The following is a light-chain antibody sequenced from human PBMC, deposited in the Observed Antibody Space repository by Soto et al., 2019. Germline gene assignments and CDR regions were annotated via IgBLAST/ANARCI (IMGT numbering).Light chain of an antibody. CDR3: HQYNHSPWT. V-gene: IGKV3-20*01. Sequence: TVLTQSPATVSLFPGERAALSCSASQSVRSNYLAWYQQRPGQAPRLLIYGASSRATGIPDRFGGSGSGTDFTLTISRLEPEDSAVYYCHQYNHSPWTFGQGTKVDIK. CDR1: QSVRSNY. CDR2: GAS. J-gene: IGKJ1*01.